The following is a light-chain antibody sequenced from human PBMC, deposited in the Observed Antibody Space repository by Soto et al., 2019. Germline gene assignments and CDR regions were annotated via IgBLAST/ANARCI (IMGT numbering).Light chain of an antibody. J-gene: IGKJ5*01. CDR1: QTVSSSF. CDR2: GAS. Sequence: EIVLTQSPGPLSFSPGERATLSCMASQTVSSSFLAWYQQTPGQAPRLLIYGASSRATGIPDRFSGSGSGTVFTLTISRLEPEDFAVYYCQQYGSSITLGQGTRLGIK. CDR3: QQYGSSIT. V-gene: IGKV3-20*01.